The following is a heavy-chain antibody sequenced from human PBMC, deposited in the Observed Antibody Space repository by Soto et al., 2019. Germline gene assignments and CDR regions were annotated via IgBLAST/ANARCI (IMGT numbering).Heavy chain of an antibody. D-gene: IGHD2-21*02. CDR2: IYHSGST. CDR3: AREADCGGDCYTRGRGY. Sequence: PSETLSPTCAVSGGSISSSNWWSWVRQPPGKGLEWIGEIYHSGSTNYNPSLKSRVTISVDKSKNQFSLKLSSVTAADTAVYYCAREADCGGDCYTRGRGYWGQGTLVTV. V-gene: IGHV4-4*02. CDR1: GGSISSSNW. J-gene: IGHJ4*02.